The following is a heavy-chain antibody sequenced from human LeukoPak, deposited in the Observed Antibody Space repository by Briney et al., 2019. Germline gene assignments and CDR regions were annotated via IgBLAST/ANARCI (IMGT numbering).Heavy chain of an antibody. J-gene: IGHJ4*02. CDR1: GFTFSSYW. Sequence: GGSLRLSCAASGFTFSSYWMSWVRQAPGKGLEWVANIKQDGSEKYYVDSVKGRFTISRDNAKNSLYLQMNSLRAEDTAVYYCARGRGPYCSSTSCHPLDYWGQGTLVTVSS. V-gene: IGHV3-7*01. D-gene: IGHD2-2*01. CDR3: ARGRGPYCSSTSCHPLDY. CDR2: IKQDGSEK.